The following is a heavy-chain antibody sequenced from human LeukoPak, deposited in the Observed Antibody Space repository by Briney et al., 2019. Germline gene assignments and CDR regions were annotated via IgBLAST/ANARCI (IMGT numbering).Heavy chain of an antibody. CDR3: ARRAYCGGDCYRDACDI. CDR1: GGSISSSNW. D-gene: IGHD2-21*02. CDR2: IYHSGST. Sequence: KSSETLSLTCAVSGGSISSSNWWSWVRRPPGKGLEWIGEIYHSGSTNYNPSLKSRVTISVDKSKNQFSLKLSSVTAADTAVYYCARRAYCGGDCYRDACDIWGQGTMVTVSS. V-gene: IGHV4-4*02. J-gene: IGHJ3*02.